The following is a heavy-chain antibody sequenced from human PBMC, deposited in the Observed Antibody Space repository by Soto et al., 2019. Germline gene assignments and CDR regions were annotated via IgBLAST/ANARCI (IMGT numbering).Heavy chain of an antibody. Sequence: SETLSLTCGVSGGSLSGATYSWNWIRQPPGKGLEWIGYIFPSGTTYYNPSLKSRVTISIDVSKNQFSLSLRSLTAADTAVYYCARSREFDYWSQGTLVTVSS. J-gene: IGHJ4*02. V-gene: IGHV4-30-2*01. CDR1: GGSLSGATYS. CDR2: IFPSGTT. CDR3: ARSREFDY.